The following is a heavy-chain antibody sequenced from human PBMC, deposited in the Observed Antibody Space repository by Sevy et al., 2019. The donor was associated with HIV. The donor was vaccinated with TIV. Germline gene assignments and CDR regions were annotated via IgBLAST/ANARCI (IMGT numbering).Heavy chain of an antibody. CDR3: AREGCTRPHDY. CDR1: GFAFYDYS. CDR2: LSFGCGKI. V-gene: IGHV3-23*01. J-gene: IGHJ4*02. Sequence: GGCLRLSCAASGFAFYDYSMSWIRQAPGKGLEWVATLSFGCGKINYADSVKGRFTISRDNSKNPFYLQMDNLRVEDTALYYCAREGCTRPHDYWGQGTRVTVSS. D-gene: IGHD2-8*01.